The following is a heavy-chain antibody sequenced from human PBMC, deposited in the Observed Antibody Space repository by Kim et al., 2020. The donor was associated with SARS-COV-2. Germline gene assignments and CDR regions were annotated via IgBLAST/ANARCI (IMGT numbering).Heavy chain of an antibody. CDR3: ARGHTIPTRG. CDR2: TA. Sequence: TANYAQKFQGRVTITADESTSTAYMELSSLRSEDTAVYYCARGHTIPTRGWGQGTLVTVSS. J-gene: IGHJ4*02. V-gene: IGHV1-69*01. D-gene: IGHD3-10*01.